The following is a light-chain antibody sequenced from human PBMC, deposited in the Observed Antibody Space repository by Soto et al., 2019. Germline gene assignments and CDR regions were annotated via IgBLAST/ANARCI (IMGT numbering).Light chain of an antibody. CDR2: GAS. V-gene: IGKV3-20*01. CDR1: QSVSNDF. J-gene: IGKJ1*01. CDR3: QQYGSSGT. Sequence: EIVLTQSPGILSLSPGERATLSCRASQSVSNDFLAWYQQKPGQAPRLLIYGASTRATGIPARFSGSGSGTEFTLTISSLQPEDFAVYYCQQYGSSGTFGQGTKVDI.